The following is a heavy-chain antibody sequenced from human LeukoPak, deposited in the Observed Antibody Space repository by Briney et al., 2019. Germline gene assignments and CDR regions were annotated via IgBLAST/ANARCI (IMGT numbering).Heavy chain of an antibody. CDR3: ARDKDYYYGMDV. Sequence: ASVKVSCKASGYTFTGYYMHWVRQAPGQGLEWMGWINPNSGGTNYAQKFQGRVTMTRDTSISTAYMELSRLRSDDTAVYYCARDKDYYYGMDVRGQGTTVTVSS. J-gene: IGHJ6*02. V-gene: IGHV1-2*02. CDR1: GYTFTGYY. CDR2: INPNSGGT.